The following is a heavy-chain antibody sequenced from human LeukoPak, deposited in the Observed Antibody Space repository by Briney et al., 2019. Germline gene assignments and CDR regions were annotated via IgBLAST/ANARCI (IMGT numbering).Heavy chain of an antibody. V-gene: IGHV3-33*03. Sequence: GGSLRLSCAASGFTFSSYGMHWVRQAPGKGLEWVAVIWYDGSNKYYADSVKGRFTISRDNSKNTLYLQMNSLRAEDTAVYYCAKESGDDSSGYYEVFDYWGQGTLVTVSS. CDR1: GFTFSSYG. CDR2: IWYDGSNK. J-gene: IGHJ4*02. CDR3: AKESGDDSSGYYEVFDY. D-gene: IGHD3-22*01.